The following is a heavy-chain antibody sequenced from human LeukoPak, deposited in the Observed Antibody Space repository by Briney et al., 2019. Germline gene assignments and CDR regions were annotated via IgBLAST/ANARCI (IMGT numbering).Heavy chain of an antibody. D-gene: IGHD4-17*01. V-gene: IGHV3-9*01. Sequence: GGSLRLSCAASGFTFDDYAMHWVRQAPGKGLEWVSGISWNSGSIGYADSVKGRFTISRDNAKNSLYLQMNSLRAEDTAVYYCARGGRTVTTNYYYYYMDVWGKGTTVTVSS. J-gene: IGHJ6*03. CDR3: ARGGRTVTTNYYYYYMDV. CDR2: ISWNSGSI. CDR1: GFTFDDYA.